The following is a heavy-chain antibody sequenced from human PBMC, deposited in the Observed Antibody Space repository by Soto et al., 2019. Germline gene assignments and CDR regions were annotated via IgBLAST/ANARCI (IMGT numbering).Heavy chain of an antibody. CDR1: GFSFDDYA. J-gene: IGHJ4*02. D-gene: IGHD3-9*01. V-gene: IGHV3-9*01. CDR2: ISWNSVSI. CDR3: AKERVRYLED. Sequence: EVQLVESGGGLVQPGRSLRLSCAASGFSFDDYAMHWVRQAPGKGLEWISGISWNSVSIDYADSVKGRFIISRDNAKNSLYLQMNNLRAEDTALYYCAKERVRYLEDWGQGTLVTVFS.